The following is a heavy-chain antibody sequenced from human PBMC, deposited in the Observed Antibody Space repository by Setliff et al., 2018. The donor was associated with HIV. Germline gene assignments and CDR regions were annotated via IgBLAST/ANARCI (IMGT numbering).Heavy chain of an antibody. J-gene: IGHJ4*02. V-gene: IGHV4-31*03. CDR1: GGSISSGGYY. D-gene: IGHD2-15*01. CDR3: ARGRVFCNGDSCYHLDS. Sequence: PSETLSLTCTVSGGSISSGGYYWSWIRQHPGKGLEWIGYIYYSGTTYYNPSLKSRVTISVDTSKNQFYLKLSSVTAADTAVYYCARGRVFCNGDSCYHLDSWGQGILVTVSS. CDR2: IYYSGTT.